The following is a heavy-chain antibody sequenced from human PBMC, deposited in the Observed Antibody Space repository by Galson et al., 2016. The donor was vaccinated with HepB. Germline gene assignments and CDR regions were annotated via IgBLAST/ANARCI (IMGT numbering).Heavy chain of an antibody. J-gene: IGHJ4*02. V-gene: IGHV5-51*01. CDR3: ARRKNYAPDY. Sequence: QSGAEVTKPGESLQISCKASGYSFTTYWLGWVRQVPGKGLAWVGIIYPGDSDTRYSPSFQGQVTISADRSISTAYLQWSSLKASDTAMYYCARRKNYAPDYWGQGTLVTAAS. CDR1: GYSFTTYW. D-gene: IGHD1-7*01. CDR2: IYPGDSDT.